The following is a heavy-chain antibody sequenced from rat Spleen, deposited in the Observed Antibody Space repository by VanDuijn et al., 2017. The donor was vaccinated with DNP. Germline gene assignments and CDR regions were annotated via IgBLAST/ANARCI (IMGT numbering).Heavy chain of an antibody. V-gene: IGHV3-1*01. CDR3: ARWGDYGYGDY. CDR1: GYSITSNY. D-gene: IGHD1-7*01. CDR2: ISYRGST. J-gene: IGHJ2*01. Sequence: VQLQESGPGLVEPSQSLSLTCSVTGYSITSNYWGWIRKFPGNKMEWVGHISYRGSTTYNPSLKSRISIIRDTSKNQFFLQLNSVTTADTATYYCARWGDYGYGDYWGQGVMVTVSS.